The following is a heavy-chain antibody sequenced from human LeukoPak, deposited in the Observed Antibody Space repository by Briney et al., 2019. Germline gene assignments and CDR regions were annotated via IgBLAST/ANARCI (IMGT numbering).Heavy chain of an antibody. CDR2: IKQDGGEK. CDR3: ARAPIVVVPTWRPTYFDY. V-gene: IGHV3-7*02. J-gene: IGHJ4*02. Sequence: SCGRQTTKKKLEWVANIKQDGGEKYYVDSVKGRFTISRDNAKNSLYLQMNSLRAEDTAIYYCARAPIVVVPTWRPTYFDYWGQGTLVTVSS. D-gene: IGHD2-2*01.